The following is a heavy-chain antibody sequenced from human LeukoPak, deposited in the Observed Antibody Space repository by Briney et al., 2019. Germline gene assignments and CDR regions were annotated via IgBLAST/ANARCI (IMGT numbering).Heavy chain of an antibody. V-gene: IGHV4-59*01. CDR1: GDSISSYY. D-gene: IGHD2-15*01. CDR3: ARASCRGGSCYSAFDI. CDR2: IYYSGTT. J-gene: IGHJ3*02. Sequence: SETLSLTCTVSGDSISSYYWSWVRQPPGKGLEWMAYIYYSGTTNYNPSLKSRVSMSLDTSRNQFSLRFDSVTAADTAVYFCARASCRGGSCYSAFDIWGQGTMVTVSS.